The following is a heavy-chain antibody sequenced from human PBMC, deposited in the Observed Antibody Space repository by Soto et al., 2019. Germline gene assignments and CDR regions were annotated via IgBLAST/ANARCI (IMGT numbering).Heavy chain of an antibody. CDR2: SRNKANSYST. V-gene: IGHV3-72*01. J-gene: IGHJ4*02. Sequence: GGSLRLSCAASGFTFSDHYMDWVRQAPGKGLEWVGRSRNKANSYSTEYAASVKGRFSISRDDSKTSVYLQMNSLKTEDTAIYYCARMTTVTPDFDYWGQGTLVTVSS. D-gene: IGHD4-17*01. CDR1: GFTFSDHY. CDR3: ARMTTVTPDFDY.